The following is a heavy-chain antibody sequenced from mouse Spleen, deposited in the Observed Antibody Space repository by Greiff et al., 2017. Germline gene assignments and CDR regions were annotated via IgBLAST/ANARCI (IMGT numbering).Heavy chain of an antibody. J-gene: IGHJ3*01. CDR3: ARRDVAWFAY. V-gene: IGHV1-22*01. Sequence: DVKLVESGPELVKPGASVKMSCKASGYTFTDYNMHWVKQSHGKSLEWIGYINPNNGGTSYNQKFKGKATLTVNKSSSTAYMELRSLTSEDSAVYYCARRDVAWFAYWGQGTLVTVSA. CDR1: GYTFTDYN. CDR2: INPNNGGT.